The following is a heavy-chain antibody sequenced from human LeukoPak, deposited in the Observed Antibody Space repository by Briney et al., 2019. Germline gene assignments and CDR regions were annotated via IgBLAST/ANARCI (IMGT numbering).Heavy chain of an antibody. D-gene: IGHD3-10*01. Sequence: GGSLRLSCAASGFAFSTYFMNWVRQPPGKGLEWVASISLSSASIYYADSVKGRFTISRDNAKNSLYLQMNSLRAEDTAVYFCARDLYYYGSGSYVPGLPDYWGQGTLVTVSS. V-gene: IGHV3-21*01. J-gene: IGHJ4*02. CDR2: ISLSSASI. CDR3: ARDLYYYGSGSYVPGLPDY. CDR1: GFAFSTYF.